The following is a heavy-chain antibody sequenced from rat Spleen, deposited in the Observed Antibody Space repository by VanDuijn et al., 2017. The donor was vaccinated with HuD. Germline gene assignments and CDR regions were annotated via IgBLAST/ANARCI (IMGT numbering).Heavy chain of an antibody. CDR3: TTEVMDA. Sequence: VQLKESGPGLVQPSQTLSLTCTVSGFSLTNYHVSWVRQPPGKGLEWMGHISHSGSTSYNPSPKSRISITRDTSKNQFFLQLNSVTAEDTATYYCTTEVMDAWGQGASVTVSS. J-gene: IGHJ4*01. V-gene: IGHV3-1*01. CDR1: GFSLTNYH. CDR2: ISHSGST.